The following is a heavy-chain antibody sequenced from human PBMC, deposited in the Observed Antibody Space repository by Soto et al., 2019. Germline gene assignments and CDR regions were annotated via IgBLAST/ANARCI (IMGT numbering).Heavy chain of an antibody. Sequence: QVQLVESGGGVVQPGRSLRLSCAASGFTFSSYPMHWVRQAPGKGLEWVAVISSDGSNKNYADSVKGRFTISRDNSKNARYLEMNSLRAEDTAVYYCADGSSSGDHVDYWGQGTLVTVSS. CDR1: GFTFSSYP. V-gene: IGHV3-30-3*01. D-gene: IGHD6-6*01. CDR2: ISSDGSNK. J-gene: IGHJ4*02. CDR3: ADGSSSGDHVDY.